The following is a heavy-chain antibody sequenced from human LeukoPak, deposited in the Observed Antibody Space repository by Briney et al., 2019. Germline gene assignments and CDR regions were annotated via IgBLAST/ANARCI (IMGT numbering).Heavy chain of an antibody. J-gene: IGHJ4*02. CDR1: GFTFSSYA. V-gene: IGHV3-23*01. D-gene: IGHD3-3*01. Sequence: GGSLRLSCAASGFTFSSYAMSWVRQAPGEGLEWVSAISGSGGSTYYADSVKGRFTISRDNSKNTLYLQMNSLRAEDTAVYYCAKSFGSGRYADYWGQGTLVTVSS. CDR3: AKSFGSGRYADY. CDR2: ISGSGGST.